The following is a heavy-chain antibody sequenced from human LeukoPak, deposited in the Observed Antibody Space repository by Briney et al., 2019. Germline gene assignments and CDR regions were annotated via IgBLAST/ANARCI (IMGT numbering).Heavy chain of an antibody. J-gene: IGHJ4*02. CDR2: ISSSSSTI. Sequence: GGSLSLSFAASGLTFSSYSMNWVRRAPGKGWEWVSYISSSSSTIYYADSVKGRFTISRDNAKNSLYLQMNSLRDEDTAVYYCARGGDYYDSSGYYNDYWGQGTLVTVSS. CDR1: GLTFSSYS. D-gene: IGHD3-22*01. V-gene: IGHV3-48*02. CDR3: ARGGDYYDSSGYYNDY.